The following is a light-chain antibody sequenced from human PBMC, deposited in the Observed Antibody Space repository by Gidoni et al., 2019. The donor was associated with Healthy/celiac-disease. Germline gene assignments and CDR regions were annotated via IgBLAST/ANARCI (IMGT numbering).Light chain of an antibody. J-gene: IGKJ2*01. CDR1: QSVSSSY. V-gene: IGKV3-20*01. CDR2: GAS. CDR3: QQYGSSPYT. Sequence: EIVLTQSPGTLSLSPGDRATLSRRASQSVSSSYLAWYQQKPGQAPRLLIYGASSRATGIPDRFSGSGSGTDFTLTISGLEPEDFAVYYCQQYGSSPYTFGQGTKLEIK.